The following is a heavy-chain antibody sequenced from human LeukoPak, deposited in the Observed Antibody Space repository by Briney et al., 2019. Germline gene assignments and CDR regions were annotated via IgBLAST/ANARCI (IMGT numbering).Heavy chain of an antibody. J-gene: IGHJ4*02. Sequence: GASAKVSCKASGYTFADYYMHWVRQAPGKGLEWMGWLNLNSGDTNYAQKFQGRVSMTRDTSISTAYMDLGDLRSDDTAVYYCARGRNIEMTTMSGGSDYWGQGTLVTVSS. CDR1: GYTFADYY. CDR3: ARGRNIEMTTMSGGSDY. D-gene: IGHD5-24*01. V-gene: IGHV1-2*02. CDR2: LNLNSGDT.